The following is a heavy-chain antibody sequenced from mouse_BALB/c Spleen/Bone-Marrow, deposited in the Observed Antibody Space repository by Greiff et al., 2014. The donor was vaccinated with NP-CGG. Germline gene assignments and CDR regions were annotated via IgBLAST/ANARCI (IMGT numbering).Heavy chain of an antibody. Sequence: EVQLQQSGPGLVKPSQSLSLTCSVTGYFITSGYYWYWIRQFPGNKLEWMGYISYDGSNYYNPSLKNRISITRNTSKNKFYLKLKSVTTENTATYDCAREEIYDGYWHYAMDYWGQGTSVTVSS. J-gene: IGHJ4*01. CDR3: AREEIYDGYWHYAMDY. D-gene: IGHD2-3*01. CDR2: ISYDGSN. CDR1: GYFITSGYY. V-gene: IGHV3-6*02.